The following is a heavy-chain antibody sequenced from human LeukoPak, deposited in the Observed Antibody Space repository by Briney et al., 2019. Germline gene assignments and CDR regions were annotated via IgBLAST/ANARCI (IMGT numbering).Heavy chain of an antibody. CDR3: VSFYETY. J-gene: IGHJ4*02. CDR2: ISYDGSNK. CDR1: GFTFSSYV. Sequence: GGSLRLSCAASGFTFSSYVMHWVRQAPGKGLEWVAVISYDGSNKYYADSVKGRFTISRDNSKNTLYLQMNSLRAEDTAVYYCVSFYETYWGRGTLVTVS. V-gene: IGHV3-30-3*01. D-gene: IGHD2/OR15-2a*01.